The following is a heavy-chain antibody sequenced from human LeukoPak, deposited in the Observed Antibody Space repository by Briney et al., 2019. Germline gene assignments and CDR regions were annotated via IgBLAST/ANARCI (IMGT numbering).Heavy chain of an antibody. CDR3: ARDSPLRYDSSGYYPDY. V-gene: IGHV3-21*01. J-gene: IGHJ4*02. CDR2: ISSSSSYI. Sequence: GGSLTLSCAASGCTFSSNSMNWVRQPPGKGLEWVSSISSSSSYIYYADSVKGRFTISRDNAKNSLYLQMNSLRAEDTAVYYCARDSPLRYDSSGYYPDYWGQGTLVTVSS. CDR1: GCTFSSNS. D-gene: IGHD3-22*01.